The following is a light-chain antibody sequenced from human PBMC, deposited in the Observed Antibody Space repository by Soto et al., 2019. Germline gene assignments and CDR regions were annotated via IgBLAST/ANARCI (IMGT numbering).Light chain of an antibody. J-gene: IGLJ3*02. V-gene: IGLV1-40*01. CDR3: QSYDSSLSGWV. CDR2: SNT. CDR1: SSNIGAVHD. Sequence: QSVLTQPPSLSGAPGQRVTSSCTGSSSNIGAVHDVQWYQQLPGTAPKLLIYSNTNRPSGVPDRFSGSRSGTSASLAITGLQTEDEADYYCQSYDSSLSGWVFGGGTKLTVL.